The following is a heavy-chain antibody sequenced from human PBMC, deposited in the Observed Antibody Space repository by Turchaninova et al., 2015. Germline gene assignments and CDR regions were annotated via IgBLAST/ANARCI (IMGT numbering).Heavy chain of an antibody. CDR3: ARVDYGDSNFDY. J-gene: IGHJ4*02. CDR1: GGSFTGYS. Sequence: VHLQQWGSGLLQSSQTLSLTCAVSGGSFTGYSWTWIRQPPGQGLEWIGQINYDGSTNYNPSLKGRVTISEDTSKKQFSLNLKSVTAADTAVYYCARVDYGDSNFDYWGQGTLVTVPS. D-gene: IGHD4-17*01. V-gene: IGHV4-34*01. CDR2: INYDGST.